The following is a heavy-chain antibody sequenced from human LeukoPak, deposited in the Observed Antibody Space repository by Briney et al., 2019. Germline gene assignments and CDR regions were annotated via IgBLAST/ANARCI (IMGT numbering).Heavy chain of an antibody. Sequence: ASVKVSCKASGYTFTSYGISWVRQAPGQGLEWMGWISAYNGNTNYAQKLQGRVTMTTDTSTSTAYMELSSLRSEDTAVYYCARGGMITFGGVIVTHTHSLGYWGQGTLVTVSS. D-gene: IGHD3-16*02. CDR1: GYTFTSYG. CDR2: ISAYNGNT. V-gene: IGHV1-18*01. J-gene: IGHJ4*02. CDR3: ARGGMITFGGVIVTHTHSLGY.